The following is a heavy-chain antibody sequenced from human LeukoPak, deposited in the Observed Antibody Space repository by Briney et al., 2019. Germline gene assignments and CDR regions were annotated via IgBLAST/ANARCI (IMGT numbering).Heavy chain of an antibody. CDR3: AKTNGYYDY. J-gene: IGHJ4*02. CDR2: ISGSGGNT. CDR1: GFTFSSYG. D-gene: IGHD3-22*01. Sequence: GSLRLSCAASGFTFSSYGMSWVRQAPGKGLGWVSSISGSGGNTYYADSVKGRFTISRDNSKSTVYLQMNSLRAEDTAVYHCAKTNGYYDYWGQGTLVTVSS. V-gene: IGHV3-23*01.